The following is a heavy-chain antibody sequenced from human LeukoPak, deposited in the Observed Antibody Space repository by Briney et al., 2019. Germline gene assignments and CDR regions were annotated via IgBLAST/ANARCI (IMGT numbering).Heavy chain of an antibody. CDR3: ARGPPLDGYSYGENWFDP. CDR1: GYTFTSYG. J-gene: IGHJ5*02. V-gene: IGHV1-18*01. Sequence: ASVKVSCKTSGYTFTSYGITWVRQAPGQGLEWMGWVSAYADNTNYVQKIQGRVTMTTDTSTSTAYMELRSLRSEDTAVYYCARGPPLDGYSYGENWFDPWGQGTLVTVSS. CDR2: VSAYADNT. D-gene: IGHD5-18*01.